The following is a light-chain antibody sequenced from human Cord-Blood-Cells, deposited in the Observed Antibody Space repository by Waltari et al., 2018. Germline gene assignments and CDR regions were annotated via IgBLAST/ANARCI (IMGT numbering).Light chain of an antibody. CDR1: QSVSSSY. CDR3: QQYGSSPFT. Sequence: EIVLTQSPGTLSLSPGERATLSGRASQSVSSSYLAWYQKKPGQAPRLLIYGASSSATGIPNMFSGSGSGTDFTLTISRLESEDFAVYYCQQYGSSPFTFGPGTKVDIK. CDR2: GAS. J-gene: IGKJ3*01. V-gene: IGKV3-20*01.